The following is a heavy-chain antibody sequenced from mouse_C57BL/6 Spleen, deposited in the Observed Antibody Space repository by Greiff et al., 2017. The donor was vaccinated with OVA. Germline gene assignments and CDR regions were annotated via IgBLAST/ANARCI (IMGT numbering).Heavy chain of an antibody. V-gene: IGHV1-39*01. CDR2: INPNYGTT. D-gene: IGHD2-3*01. CDR1: GYSFTDYY. J-gene: IGHJ3*01. Sequence: VQLKQSGPELVKPGASVKISCKASGYSFTDYYMNWVKQSTGKRLEWIGVINPNYGTTSYNQKFKGKATLTVDQSSSTAYMQLNSLTSEDSAVYYCARTGLLLFAYWGQGTLVTVSA. CDR3: ARTGLLLFAY.